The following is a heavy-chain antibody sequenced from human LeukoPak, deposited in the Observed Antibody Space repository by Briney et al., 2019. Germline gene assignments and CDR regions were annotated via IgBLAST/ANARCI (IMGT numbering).Heavy chain of an antibody. Sequence: ASVKVSCKASGGTFSSYAISWARQAPGQGLEWMGGIIPIFGTANYAQKFQGRVTITADKSTNTAYMELSSLRSEDTAVYYCASSTPYCTSTSCYRRFDYWGQGTLVTVSS. J-gene: IGHJ4*02. V-gene: IGHV1-69*06. D-gene: IGHD2-2*02. CDR2: IIPIFGTA. CDR3: ASSTPYCTSTSCYRRFDY. CDR1: GGTFSSYA.